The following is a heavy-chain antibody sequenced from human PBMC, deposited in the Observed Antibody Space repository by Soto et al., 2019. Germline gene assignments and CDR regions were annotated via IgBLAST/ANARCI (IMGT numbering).Heavy chain of an antibody. D-gene: IGHD6-13*01. CDR1: GVSISSRDYY. CDR2: IYYSGST. J-gene: IGHJ6*02. CDR3: ARVPTIPAAGTPYYFGMDV. Sequence: QVQLQESGPGLVKPSQTLSLTCTVSGVSISSRDYYWSWIRQPPGKGLEWIGYIYYSGSTYSSPPLKSRLTISIDTSKNQFSLKLNAVTAADTAVYYCARVPTIPAAGTPYYFGMDVWGQGTTVTVSS. V-gene: IGHV4-30-4*01.